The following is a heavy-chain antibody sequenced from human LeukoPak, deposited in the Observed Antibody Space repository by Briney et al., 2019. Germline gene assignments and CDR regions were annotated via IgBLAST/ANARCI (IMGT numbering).Heavy chain of an antibody. Sequence: GGSLRLSCAASGFTFNNYAMNWVRQAPGKGLEWVSGISASGGGTNYADSVKGRFTISRDNPKNTLYLLMNSLRAEDTAVYYCAKRIGGVNSFDHWGQGTLVTVSS. D-gene: IGHD3-16*01. V-gene: IGHV3-23*01. CDR3: AKRIGGVNSFDH. CDR2: ISASGGGT. J-gene: IGHJ4*02. CDR1: GFTFNNYA.